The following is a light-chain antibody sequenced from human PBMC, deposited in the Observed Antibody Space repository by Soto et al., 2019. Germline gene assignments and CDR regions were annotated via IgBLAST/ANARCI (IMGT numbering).Light chain of an antibody. CDR2: GAS. V-gene: IGKV3-20*01. CDR1: QRVSSNY. CDR3: QQYGPSLT. Sequence: EIVLTQSPGTLSLSPGERATLSCPASQRVSSNYLAWYQQKRGQAPRLLIHGASNRATGIPDRFSGSGSGTDFTLTISRLEPEDFAVYYCQQYGPSLTFGGGTKVEIK. J-gene: IGKJ4*01.